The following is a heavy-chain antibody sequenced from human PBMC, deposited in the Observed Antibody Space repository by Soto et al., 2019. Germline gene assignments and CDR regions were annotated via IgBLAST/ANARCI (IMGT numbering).Heavy chain of an antibody. Sequence: EVQLVESGGGLVQPGGSLRLSCAASGFTFSSYDMHWVRQATGKGLEWVSAIGTAGDTYYPGSVKGRFTISRENAKNSLYLQMNSLRAEDTAVYYCARSYSDFWSGYFSHNYGMDVWGQGTTVTVSS. CDR1: GFTFSSYD. CDR2: IGTAGDT. V-gene: IGHV3-13*01. D-gene: IGHD3-3*01. CDR3: ARSYSDFWSGYFSHNYGMDV. J-gene: IGHJ6*02.